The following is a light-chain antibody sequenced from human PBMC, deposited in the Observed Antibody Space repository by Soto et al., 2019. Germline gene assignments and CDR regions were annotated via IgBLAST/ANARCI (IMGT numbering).Light chain of an antibody. J-gene: IGKJ1*01. CDR3: QQYHNFPRT. CDR2: KAS. Sequence: DIQLTQSPSTLSSSVGDRVTITCRASQSINGWLAWYQQKPGQAPHLLIYKASTLDTGVPSRFSGSGSGTEFTLTVSSLQPDDFATYYCQQYHNFPRTFGQGTKVEI. CDR1: QSINGW. V-gene: IGKV1-5*03.